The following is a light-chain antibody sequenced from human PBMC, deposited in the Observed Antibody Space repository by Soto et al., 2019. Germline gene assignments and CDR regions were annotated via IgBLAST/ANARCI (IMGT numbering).Light chain of an antibody. CDR2: GNS. J-gene: IGLJ1*01. CDR3: CLYVGATTYV. CDR1: SSNIGAGYD. V-gene: IGLV1-40*01. Sequence: QSVLTQPPSVSGAPGQRVTISCTGSSSNIGAGYDVHWYQQLPGTAPKLLIYGNSNRPSGVPDRFSGSKSGTSASLAITGLQTDDEADYYCCLYVGATTYVFGTGTKLTVL.